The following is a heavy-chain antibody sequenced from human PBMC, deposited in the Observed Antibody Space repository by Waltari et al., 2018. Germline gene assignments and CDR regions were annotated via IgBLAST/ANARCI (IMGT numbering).Heavy chain of an antibody. CDR1: GYTFTSYG. CDR3: ARLKGPSYYYAMDV. CDR2: ISAYNGNT. Sequence: QVQLVQSGAEVKKPGASVKVSCKASGYTFTSYGINWVRQAPGQGLEWMGWISAYNGNTNYARRLQGGVTMTTDTSTSTAYMELRSLRSDDTAVYYCARLKGPSYYYAMDVWGQGTTVTVSS. J-gene: IGHJ6*02. V-gene: IGHV1-18*01.